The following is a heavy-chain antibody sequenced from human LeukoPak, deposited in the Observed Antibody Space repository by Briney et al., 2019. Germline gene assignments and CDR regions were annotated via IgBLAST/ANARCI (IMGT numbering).Heavy chain of an antibody. CDR3: AANTVGGWYLHY. Sequence: PSETLSLTCAVYGGSFSGYYWSWIRQPPGKGLEWIGEINHSGSTNYNPSLKSRVTISVDTSKNQFSLKLSSVTAADTAVYYCAANTVGGWYLHYWGQGTLVTVSS. CDR1: GGSFSGYY. V-gene: IGHV4-34*01. CDR2: INHSGST. D-gene: IGHD6-19*01. J-gene: IGHJ4*02.